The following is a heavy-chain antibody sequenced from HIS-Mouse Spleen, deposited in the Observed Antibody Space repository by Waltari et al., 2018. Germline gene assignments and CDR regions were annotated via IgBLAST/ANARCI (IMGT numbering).Heavy chain of an antibody. J-gene: IGHJ1*01. Sequence: QVQLQQWGAGLLKPSETLSLTCAVYGGSFSGYYWSWIRQPPGKGPEWIGEINHSGSTNYNPSLKSRVTISVDTSKNQFSLKLSSVTAADPAVYYCARGSDSSSWIHWGQGTLVTVSS. CDR3: ARGSDSSSWIH. CDR2: INHSGST. V-gene: IGHV4-34*01. D-gene: IGHD6-13*01. CDR1: GGSFSGYY.